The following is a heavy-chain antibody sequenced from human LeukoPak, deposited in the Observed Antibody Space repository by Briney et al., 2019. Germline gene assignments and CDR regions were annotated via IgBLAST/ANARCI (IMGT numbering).Heavy chain of an antibody. CDR1: GFTFSSYW. CDR3: GTEGGARGVDTVRYEY. V-gene: IGHV3-74*01. Sequence: GGSLRLSCAASGFTFSSYWMYWVRQAPGKGLVWVSRVNSDGSSTGYADSVKGRFTISRDNAKNTLYLQMSSLRPEDTAEYFCGTEGGARGVDTVRYEYWGQGTLVTVSS. CDR2: VNSDGSST. J-gene: IGHJ1*01. D-gene: IGHD3-16*02.